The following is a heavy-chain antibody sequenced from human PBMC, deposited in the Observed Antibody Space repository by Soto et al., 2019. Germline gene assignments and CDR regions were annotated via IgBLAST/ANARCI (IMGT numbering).Heavy chain of an antibody. CDR2: IIPIFGTA. Sequence: QVQLVQSGAEVKTPGSSVKVSCKASGGTFSSSAISWVRQAPGHGLEWVGGIIPIFGTANYAQKFQGRVTITADESTSTAYMEMSSLRSEDTAVYYCARGELGGSYFSELDYWGQGTLVTVSS. D-gene: IGHD1-26*01. CDR3: ARGELGGSYFSELDY. CDR1: GGTFSSSA. V-gene: IGHV1-69*01. J-gene: IGHJ4*02.